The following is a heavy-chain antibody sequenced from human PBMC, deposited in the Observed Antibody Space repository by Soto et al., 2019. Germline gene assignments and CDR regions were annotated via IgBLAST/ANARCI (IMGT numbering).Heavy chain of an antibody. J-gene: IGHJ4*02. CDR2: IYWDDDK. Sequence: QITLKESGPTLVKPTQTLTLTCTFSGFSLSTSGVGVGWIRQPPGKALEWLALIYWDDDKRYSPSLKSRLTITKDTSNNQVILTMTNMDPVDTATYYCAHITVSRSYHPSYYFDYWGQGPLVTVSS. CDR1: GFSLSTSGVG. CDR3: AHITVSRSYHPSYYFDY. V-gene: IGHV2-5*02. D-gene: IGHD6-13*01.